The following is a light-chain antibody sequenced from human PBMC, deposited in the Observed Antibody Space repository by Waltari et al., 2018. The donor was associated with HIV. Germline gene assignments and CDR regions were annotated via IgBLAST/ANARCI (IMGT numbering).Light chain of an antibody. CDR3: QQAYTIPLT. J-gene: IGKJ3*01. V-gene: IGKV1-39*01. CDR1: QYLSNY. CDR2: GAS. Sequence: DIQMTQSPSPLSASVGDRVTITCRASQYLSNYLNWFQQRPGKAPQLLIYGASFLQSGVPSRFSGSASGTLFTLTISSFQPDDFATYYCQQAYTIPLTFGPGTKVDV.